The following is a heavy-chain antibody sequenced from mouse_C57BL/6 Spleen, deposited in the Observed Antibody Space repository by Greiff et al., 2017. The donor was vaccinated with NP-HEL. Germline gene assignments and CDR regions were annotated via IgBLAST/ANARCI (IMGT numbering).Heavy chain of an antibody. CDR2: IDPSDSYT. D-gene: IGHD2-1*01. CDR1: GYTFTSYW. Sequence: VQLQQSGAELVMPGASVKLSCKASGYTFTSYWMHWVKQRPGQGLEWIGEIDPSDSYTNSNQKFKGKSTLTVDKSSSTAYMQLSSLTSEDSAVYYCARVGYGNLAWFAYWGQGTLVTVSA. CDR3: ARVGYGNLAWFAY. V-gene: IGHV1-69*01. J-gene: IGHJ3*01.